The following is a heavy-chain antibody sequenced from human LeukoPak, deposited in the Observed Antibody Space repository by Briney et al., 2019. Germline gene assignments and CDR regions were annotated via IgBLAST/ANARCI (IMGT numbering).Heavy chain of an antibody. D-gene: IGHD2-15*01. Sequence: GGSLRLSCAASGFPFSDYYMSWIRQAPGKGLEWVSYISSSGSTIYYADSVKGRFTISRDNAKNSLYLQMNSLRAEDTAVYYCTRDATDYYYYYMDVWGKGTTVTVSS. J-gene: IGHJ6*03. CDR1: GFPFSDYY. CDR3: TRDATDYYYYYMDV. V-gene: IGHV3-11*04. CDR2: ISSSGSTI.